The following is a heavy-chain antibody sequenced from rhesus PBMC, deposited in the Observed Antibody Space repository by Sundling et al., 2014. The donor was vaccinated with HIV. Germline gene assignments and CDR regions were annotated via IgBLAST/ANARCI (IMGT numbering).Heavy chain of an antibody. CDR3: AREEWQLYVDY. Sequence: QLQLQESGPGLVKPSETLSVTCAVSGGSISSSFWSWIRRAPGKGLEWIGGIFSSSGNTFYNPSLKSRVTISTDTSKNQFSLKLTSVTAADTAVYYCAREEWQLYVDYWGQGVLVTVSS. CDR1: GGSISSSF. CDR2: IFSSSGNT. V-gene: IGHV4-173*01. J-gene: IGHJ4*01. D-gene: IGHD1-44*02.